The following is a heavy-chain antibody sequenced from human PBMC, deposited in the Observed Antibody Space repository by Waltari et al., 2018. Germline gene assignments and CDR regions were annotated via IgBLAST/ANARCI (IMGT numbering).Heavy chain of an antibody. J-gene: IGHJ2*01. CDR1: GFTFRNSG. D-gene: IGHD1-7*01. V-gene: IGHV3-33*06. CDR3: AKDWGTTSTSGWYFDV. Sequence: QMQLVESGGDVVQPGRSLRLSCVASGFTFRNSGMHWVRQAPGKGLEWVSIRGYDGSGKYYADSVKGLFTISRDNSKNTVYLQMDSLRVEDTAVYYCAKDWGTTSTSGWYFDVWCRGTLVAVSS. CDR2: RGYDGSGK.